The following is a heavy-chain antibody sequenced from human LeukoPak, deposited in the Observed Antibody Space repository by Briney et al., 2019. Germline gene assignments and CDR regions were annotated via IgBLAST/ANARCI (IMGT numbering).Heavy chain of an antibody. CDR2: IYTSGSI. D-gene: IGHD3-9*01. Sequence: PSETLSLTCTVSGGSISSYYWSWIRQPAGKGLEWIGRIYTSGSINYNPSLKSRVTMSVDTSKNQFSLKLSSVTAADTAVYYCARDVPPRYYDILTGYWNWFDPWGQGTLVTVSS. J-gene: IGHJ5*02. V-gene: IGHV4-4*07. CDR3: ARDVPPRYYDILTGYWNWFDP. CDR1: GGSISSYY.